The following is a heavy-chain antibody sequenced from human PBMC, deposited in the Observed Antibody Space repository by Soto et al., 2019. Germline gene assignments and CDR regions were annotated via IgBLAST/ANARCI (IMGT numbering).Heavy chain of an antibody. CDR3: ARLHTIVAPMHALDI. Sequence: SETLSLTCTVSGGSISSYYWSWIRQPPGKGLEWIGYIYYSGSTNYNPSLKSRVTISVDTSKNQFSLKLSSVTAADTAVYYCARLHTIVAPMHALDIWGQGTMVTVSS. J-gene: IGHJ3*02. D-gene: IGHD5-12*01. V-gene: IGHV4-59*08. CDR1: GGSISSYY. CDR2: IYYSGST.